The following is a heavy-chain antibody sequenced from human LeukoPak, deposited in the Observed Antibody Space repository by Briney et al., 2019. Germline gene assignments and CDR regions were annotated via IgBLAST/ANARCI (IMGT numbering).Heavy chain of an antibody. CDR2: IIPIFGTA. V-gene: IGHV1-69*13. Sequence: SVKVSCKASGGTFSSYAISWVRQAPGQGLEWMGGIIPIFGTANYAQKFQGRVTITADESTSTAYMELSSLRSEDTAVYYCARITGPVGIVVVPAAMYGGLDYWGQGTLVTVSS. CDR1: GGTFSSYA. J-gene: IGHJ4*02. CDR3: ARITGPVGIVVVPAAMYGGLDY. D-gene: IGHD2-2*01.